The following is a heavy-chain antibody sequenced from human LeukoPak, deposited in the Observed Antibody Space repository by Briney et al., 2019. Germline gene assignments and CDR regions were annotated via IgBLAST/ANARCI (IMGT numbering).Heavy chain of an antibody. Sequence: SETLSLTCTVPGGSISSHYWSWIRQPPGKGLEWIGYIYYSGSTNYNPSLKSRVTISVDTSKNQFSLKLSSVTAADSAEYYCARDLGGGINFDYWGQGTLVTVSS. CDR1: GGSISSHY. CDR2: IYYSGST. CDR3: ARDLGGGINFDY. D-gene: IGHD1-14*01. V-gene: IGHV4-59*11. J-gene: IGHJ4*02.